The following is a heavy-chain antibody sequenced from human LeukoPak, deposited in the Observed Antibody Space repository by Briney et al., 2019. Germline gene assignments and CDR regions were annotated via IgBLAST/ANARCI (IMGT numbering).Heavy chain of an antibody. J-gene: IGHJ3*02. CDR2: INPRGGST. CDR3: ARKIKHIAVGAFDI. D-gene: IGHD6-19*01. Sequence: ASVKVSCKASGYTFTSYYMHWVRQAPGQGLEWMGIINPRGGSTSYAQKFQGRVTMTRDPSTSTLYMELSSLRSEDTAVYYCARKIKHIAVGAFDIWGQGTLVTVSS. CDR1: GYTFTSYY. V-gene: IGHV1-46*01.